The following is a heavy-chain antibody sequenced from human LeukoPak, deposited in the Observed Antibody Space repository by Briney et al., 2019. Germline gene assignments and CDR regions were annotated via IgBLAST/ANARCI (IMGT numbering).Heavy chain of an antibody. CDR2: INNDGSRK. V-gene: IGHV3-7*03. CDR1: GFTFSNYW. CDR3: ARDDGGV. J-gene: IGHJ6*03. Sequence: GGSLRLSCAASGFTFSNYWMKWVRQAPGKGPEWVASINNDGSRKYFVDSVKDRFTIYRDNAKNSLYLQINSLKVEDTAIYYCARDDGGVWGIGTTVTVSS.